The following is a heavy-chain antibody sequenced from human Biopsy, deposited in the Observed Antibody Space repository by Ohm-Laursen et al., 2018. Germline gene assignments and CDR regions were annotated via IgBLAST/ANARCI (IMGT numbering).Heavy chain of an antibody. Sequence: SDTLSLTCSVSGDSISSYYWSWIRRPPGKGLERIGYVYYTGSTDYNPSLQSRVTISVDTSKNHFSLRLRSVTPADTAIYYCARDRGFYSDRAVPGYFDLWGRGTLVTVSS. J-gene: IGHJ2*01. D-gene: IGHD3-22*01. CDR3: ARDRGFYSDRAVPGYFDL. CDR2: VYYTGST. V-gene: IGHV4-59*01. CDR1: GDSISSYY.